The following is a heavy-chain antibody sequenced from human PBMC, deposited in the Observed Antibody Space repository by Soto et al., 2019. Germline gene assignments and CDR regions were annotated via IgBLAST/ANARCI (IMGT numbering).Heavy chain of an antibody. D-gene: IGHD1-26*01. CDR1: GYTFTTYG. CDR3: TRDSVRSGSYSGY. J-gene: IGHJ4*02. V-gene: IGHV1-18*01. CDR2: ISGYNGNT. Sequence: QVQLVQSGAEVKTPGASVKVSCKTSGYTFTTYGSTWVRQAPGQGLEWMGWISGYNGNTNYAQKFQGRLTMTTDTSTRTVYMELRSLRSDDTAVYYCTRDSVRSGSYSGYWGQGTLVTVSS.